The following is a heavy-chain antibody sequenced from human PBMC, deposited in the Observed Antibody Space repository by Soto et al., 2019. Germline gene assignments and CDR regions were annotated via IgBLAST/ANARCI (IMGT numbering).Heavy chain of an antibody. V-gene: IGHV5-51*01. J-gene: IGHJ6*02. CDR3: ARQGTIFGVVPTTLYYYYGMDV. Sequence: PGESLKISCKGSGYIFHNYWIGWVRQMPGKGLEWMGIIYPGDSDIRYNPSFQGQVTISADKSISTTYLQWSSLKASDTAMYYCARQGTIFGVVPTTLYYYYGMDVWGQGTTVTVSS. CDR2: IYPGDSDI. D-gene: IGHD3-3*01. CDR1: GYIFHNYW.